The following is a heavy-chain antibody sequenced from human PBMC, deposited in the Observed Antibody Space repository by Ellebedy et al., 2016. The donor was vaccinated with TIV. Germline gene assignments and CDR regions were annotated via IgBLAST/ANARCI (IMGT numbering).Heavy chain of an antibody. D-gene: IGHD4-23*01. CDR2: IYPGDSDT. J-gene: IGHJ3*02. CDR3: ARQTTVVTDAFDI. V-gene: IGHV5-51*01. Sequence: GESLKISCKGSGYSFTSYWISWVRQMPGKGLEWMGIIYPGDSDTRYSPSFQGQVTISADKSIRTAYLQWSSLKASDTAMYYCARQTTVVTDAFDIWGQGTMVTVSS. CDR1: GYSFTSYW.